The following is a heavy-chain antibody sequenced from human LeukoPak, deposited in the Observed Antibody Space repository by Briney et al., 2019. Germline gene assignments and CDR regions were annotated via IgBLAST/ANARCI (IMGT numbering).Heavy chain of an antibody. D-gene: IGHD1-26*01. V-gene: IGHV3-48*02. CDR3: ARPVGNHFDY. Sequence: GGSLRLSGAASGFTFSIISLTWVRQAPGKGLEWVSYISGDSSTIYYADSVKGRFTISRDNVKNLLYLQMNSLRDEDTAVYYCARPVGNHFDYWGQGTLVTVSS. CDR1: GFTFSIIS. CDR2: ISGDSSTI. J-gene: IGHJ4*02.